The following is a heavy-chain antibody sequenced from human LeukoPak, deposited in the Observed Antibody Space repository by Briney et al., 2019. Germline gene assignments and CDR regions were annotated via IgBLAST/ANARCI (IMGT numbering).Heavy chain of an antibody. V-gene: IGHV1-18*01. CDR2: ISAYNGNT. CDR1: GYSFTSYG. J-gene: IGHJ3*01. D-gene: IGHD3-22*01. CDR3: ARDRDDSNGYFSASDV. Sequence: GASVKVSCKASGYSFTSYGISWVRQAPGQGLEWMGWISAYNGNTNYPQKLQGRVTMTTDTSTSTAYMELRGLRSDDTAVYYCARDRDDSNGYFSASDVWGQGTMVTVSS.